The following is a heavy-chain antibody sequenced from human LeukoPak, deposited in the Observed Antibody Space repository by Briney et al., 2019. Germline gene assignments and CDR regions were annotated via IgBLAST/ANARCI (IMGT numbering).Heavy chain of an antibody. J-gene: IGHJ6*02. CDR1: GGTFSSYA. Sequence: SVKVSCKASGGTFSSYAISWVRQAPGQGLEWMGGIIPIFGTANYAQKFQGRVTITADESTSRAYMELSSLRSEDTAVYYCARGGYSYYYYGMDVWGQGTTVTVSS. CDR2: IIPIFGTA. V-gene: IGHV1-69*13. CDR3: ARGGYSYYYYGMDV. D-gene: IGHD5-18*01.